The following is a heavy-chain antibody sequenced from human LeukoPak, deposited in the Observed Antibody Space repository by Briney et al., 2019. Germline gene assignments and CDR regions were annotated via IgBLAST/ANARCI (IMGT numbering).Heavy chain of an antibody. Sequence: SETLSLTCTASGGSISSYYWSWIRQPPGKGLEWIGYIYYSGSTNYNPSLKSRVTISVDTSKNQFSLKLSSVTAADTAVYYCARAYYGSGSYYFDYWGQGTLVTVSS. J-gene: IGHJ4*02. CDR1: GGSISSYY. V-gene: IGHV4-59*01. CDR3: ARAYYGSGSYYFDY. D-gene: IGHD3-10*01. CDR2: IYYSGST.